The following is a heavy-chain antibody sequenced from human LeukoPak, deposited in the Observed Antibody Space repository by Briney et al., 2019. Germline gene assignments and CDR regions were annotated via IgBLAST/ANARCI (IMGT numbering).Heavy chain of an antibody. CDR1: GGSFSGYY. V-gene: IGHV4-34*01. Sequence: SETLSLTCAVYGGSFSGYYWSWIRQPPEKGLEWIGEINHSGSTNYNPSLKSRVTISVDTSKNQFSLKLSSVTAADTAVYYCARVGTYDYVWGSYRSNLDYWGQGTLVTVSS. D-gene: IGHD3-16*02. J-gene: IGHJ4*02. CDR2: INHSGST. CDR3: ARVGTYDYVWGSYRSNLDY.